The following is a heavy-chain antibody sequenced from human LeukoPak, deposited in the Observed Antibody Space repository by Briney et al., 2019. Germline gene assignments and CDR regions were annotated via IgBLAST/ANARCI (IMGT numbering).Heavy chain of an antibody. CDR2: ISYDGSNK. CDR1: GFTFSSYA. V-gene: IGHV3-30*04. J-gene: IGHJ4*02. CDR3: ASPTSAYNWNYSPYFDY. Sequence: GGSLRLSCAASGFTFSSYAMHWVRQAPGKGLEWVAVISYDGSNKYYADSVKGRFTISRDNSKNTLYLQMNSLRAEETAVYYCASPTSAYNWNYSPYFDYWGQGTLVTVSS. D-gene: IGHD1-7*01.